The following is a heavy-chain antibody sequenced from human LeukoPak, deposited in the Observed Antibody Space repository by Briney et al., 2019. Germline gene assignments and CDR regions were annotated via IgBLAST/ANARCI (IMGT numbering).Heavy chain of an antibody. J-gene: IGHJ5*02. CDR3: AKCSTSAYTTGWCNWIDP. D-gene: IGHD6-19*01. CDR1: GFTFTSDA. Sequence: GGSLRLSCVASGFTFTSDAVNWVRQAPGKGLEWVSSTVSRGTTQYADSVKGRFTVSRDTSKNTLYLQMNSLRADDTVVYYCAKCSTSAYTTGWCNWIDPWGQGTLVTVSS. CDR2: TVSRGTT. V-gene: IGHV3-23*01.